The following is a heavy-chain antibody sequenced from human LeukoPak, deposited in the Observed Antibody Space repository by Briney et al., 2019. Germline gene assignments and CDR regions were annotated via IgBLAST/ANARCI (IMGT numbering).Heavy chain of an antibody. CDR3: AKDRYYYDSSGYSSCFDY. D-gene: IGHD3-22*01. Sequence: PGGSLRLSCAASGFTFSSYAMSWVRQAPGKGLEWVSAISGSGGSTYYADSVKGRFTISRDNSENTLYLQMNSLRAEDTAVYYCAKDRYYYDSSGYSSCFDYWGQGTLVTVSS. J-gene: IGHJ4*02. CDR2: ISGSGGST. CDR1: GFTFSSYA. V-gene: IGHV3-23*01.